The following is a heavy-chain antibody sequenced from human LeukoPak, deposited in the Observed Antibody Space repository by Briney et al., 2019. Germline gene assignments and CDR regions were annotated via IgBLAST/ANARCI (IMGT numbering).Heavy chain of an antibody. CDR1: GGSFSGYY. Sequence: SETLSLTCAVYGGSFSGYYWSWIRQPPGKGLEWIGEINHSGSTNYNPSLKSRVTISVDTSKNQFSLKLSSVTAADTAVYYCAMLNVEPAATNFDYWGQGTLVTVSS. CDR2: INHSGST. V-gene: IGHV4-34*01. D-gene: IGHD2-2*01. CDR3: AMLNVEPAATNFDY. J-gene: IGHJ4*02.